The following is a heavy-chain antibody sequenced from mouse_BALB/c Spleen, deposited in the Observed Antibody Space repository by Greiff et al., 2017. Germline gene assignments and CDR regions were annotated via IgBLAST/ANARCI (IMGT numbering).Heavy chain of an antibody. CDR2: IYPGSGST. J-gene: IGHJ2*01. V-gene: IGHV1S22*01. CDR1: GYTFTSYW. Sequence: LQQPGSELVRPGASVKLSCKASGYTFTSYWMHWVKQRHGQGLEWIGNIYPGSGSTNYDEKFKSKGTLTVDTSSSTAYMHLSSLTSEDSAVYYCTRGGRYDNFDYWGQGTTRTVSS. CDR3: TRGGRYDNFDY. D-gene: IGHD2-3*01.